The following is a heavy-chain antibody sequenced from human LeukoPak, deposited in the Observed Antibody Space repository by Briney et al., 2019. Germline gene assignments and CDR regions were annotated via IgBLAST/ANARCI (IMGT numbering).Heavy chain of an antibody. Sequence: SETLSLTCTVSGGSISSRGYYWGWIRQPPGKGLEWVGGFDNSGSTYYNPSLKSRVSISVDTSKKQFPLKLSSVTAADTAVYYCARRDTGWNYCDYWGQGILVTVSS. V-gene: IGHV4-39*01. CDR1: GGSISSRGYY. D-gene: IGHD6-19*01. CDR3: ARRDTGWNYCDY. J-gene: IGHJ4*02. CDR2: FDNSGST.